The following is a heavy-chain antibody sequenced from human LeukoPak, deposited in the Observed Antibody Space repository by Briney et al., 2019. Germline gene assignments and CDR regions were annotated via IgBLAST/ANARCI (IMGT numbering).Heavy chain of an antibody. CDR2: ISYSGST. V-gene: IGHV4-59*01. J-gene: IGHJ4*02. CDR1: GGSISSYY. Sequence: PSETLSLTCTVSGGSISSYYWSWIRQSPGKGLEWIGYISYSGSTNYNPSLKSRATISVDTSKNQFSLKLSSVTAADTAVYYCARVSSGSTADFDYWGQGTLVTVSS. CDR3: ARVSSGSTADFDY. D-gene: IGHD6-19*01.